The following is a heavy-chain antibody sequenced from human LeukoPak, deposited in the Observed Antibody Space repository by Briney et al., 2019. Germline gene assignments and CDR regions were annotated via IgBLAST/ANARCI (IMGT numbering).Heavy chain of an antibody. V-gene: IGHV4-4*02. CDR1: GGSISSSNW. D-gene: IGHD3-10*01. J-gene: IGHJ4*02. Sequence: SYTLSLTCAVSGGSISSSNWWIWFRQPPGKGLAWIGGGYHGGSTNYTPSLKSRVTMSVDKSKNQFSLELSSVTAADTAVYYCARGEEHGSGTVHFDYWGQGILVTVSS. CDR3: ARGEEHGSGTVHFDY. CDR2: GYHGGST.